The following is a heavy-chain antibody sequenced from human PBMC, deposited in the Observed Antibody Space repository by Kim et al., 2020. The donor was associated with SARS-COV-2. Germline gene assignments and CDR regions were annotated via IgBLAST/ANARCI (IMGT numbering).Heavy chain of an antibody. Sequence: GGSLRLSCAASGFTFGDYAMHWVRQAPGKGLEWVSGISWNSGSIGYADSVKGRFTISRDNAKNSLYLQMNSLRAEDTALYYCAKAPMAVAVNWFDPWGQGSLVTVSS. D-gene: IGHD6-19*01. J-gene: IGHJ5*02. V-gene: IGHV3-9*01. CDR1: GFTFGDYA. CDR3: AKAPMAVAVNWFDP. CDR2: ISWNSGSI.